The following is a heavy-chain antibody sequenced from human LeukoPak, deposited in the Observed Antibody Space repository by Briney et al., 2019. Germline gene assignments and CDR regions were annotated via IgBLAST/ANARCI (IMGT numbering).Heavy chain of an antibody. V-gene: IGHV4-61*02. CDR1: GGSISSGSYY. J-gene: IGHJ3*02. D-gene: IGHD5-24*01. CDR2: IYTSGST. CDR3: ARDKPRWLQLRMDAFDI. Sequence: PSQTLSLTCTVSGGSISSGSYYWSWIRQPAGKGLEWIGRIYTSGSTNYNPSLKSRVTISVDTSKNQFSLKLSSVTAADTAVYYCARDKPRWLQLRMDAFDIWGQGTMVTVSS.